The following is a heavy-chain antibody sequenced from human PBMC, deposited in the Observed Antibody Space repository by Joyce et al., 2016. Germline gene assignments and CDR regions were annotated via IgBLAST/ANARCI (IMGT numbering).Heavy chain of an antibody. CDR2: ISGDSGAI. J-gene: IGHJ4*02. D-gene: IGHD5-12*01. Sequence: EVQLVESGGGLVQPGGSLRLSCAASGFTFSTYGMSWVRQAPGKGLEWVSNISGDSGAIYYAGAVKGRFTISRDNAETSLHLQMNSLRSEDTAVYFCAGGTGYDFDYWGQGTLVIVSS. CDR1: GFTFSTYG. CDR3: AGGTGYDFDY. V-gene: IGHV3-48*01.